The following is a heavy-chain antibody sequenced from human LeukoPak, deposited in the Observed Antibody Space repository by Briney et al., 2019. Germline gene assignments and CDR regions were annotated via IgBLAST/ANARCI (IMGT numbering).Heavy chain of an antibody. J-gene: IGHJ4*02. Sequence: GGSLRLSCAASGFTLRSYSMIWVRQAPGKGLEWVSYISSSSTIYYADSVRGRFTISRDNAKNSLYLQMNSLRAGDTAVYYCARDAYGPSDYWGQGILVTVSS. CDR1: GFTLRSYS. CDR3: ARDAYGPSDY. D-gene: IGHD3-10*01. CDR2: ISSSSTI. V-gene: IGHV3-48*01.